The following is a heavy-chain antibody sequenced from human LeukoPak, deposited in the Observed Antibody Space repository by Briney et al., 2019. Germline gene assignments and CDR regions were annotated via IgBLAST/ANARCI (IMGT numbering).Heavy chain of an antibody. CDR1: GGSISSSSYY. V-gene: IGHV4-39*01. D-gene: IGHD3-3*01. CDR2: IYYSGST. Sequence: SETLSLTCTVSGGSISSSSYYWGWIRQPPGKGPEWIGSIYYSGSTYYNPSLKSRVTISVDTSKNQFSLKLSSVTAADTAVYYCARHVGDFWSGSDDYWGQGTLVTVSS. J-gene: IGHJ4*02. CDR3: ARHVGDFWSGSDDY.